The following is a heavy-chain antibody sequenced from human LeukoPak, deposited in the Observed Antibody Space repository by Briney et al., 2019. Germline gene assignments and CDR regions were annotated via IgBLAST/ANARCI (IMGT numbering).Heavy chain of an antibody. Sequence: SETLSLTCTVSGGSISSYYWSWIRQPAGKGLEWIGRIYTSGSTNYNPSLKSRVTMSVDTSKNQFSLKLSSVTAADTAVYYCAKREWFGELLPSFDYWGQGTLVTVSS. J-gene: IGHJ4*02. CDR1: GGSISSYY. D-gene: IGHD3-10*01. CDR3: AKREWFGELLPSFDY. CDR2: IYTSGST. V-gene: IGHV4-4*07.